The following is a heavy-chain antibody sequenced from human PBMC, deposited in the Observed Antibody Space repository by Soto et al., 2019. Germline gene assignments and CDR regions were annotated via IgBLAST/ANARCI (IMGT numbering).Heavy chain of an antibody. J-gene: IGHJ4*02. CDR1: GYSFSSYW. CDR3: ARRVGSSWRYFDS. D-gene: IGHD6-13*01. CDR2: IYPSGSDT. V-gene: IGHV5-51*01. Sequence: GEALKISWKASGYSFSSYWIGWVRQLPGKGLEWMGIIYPSGSDTRYSPSFRGQVIISADRSISTAYLQWSSLKASDTGTYYCARRVGSSWRYFDSWGQGTLVTVS.